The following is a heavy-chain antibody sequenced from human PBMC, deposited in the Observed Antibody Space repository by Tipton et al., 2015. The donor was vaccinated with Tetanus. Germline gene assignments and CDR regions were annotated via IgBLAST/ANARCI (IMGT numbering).Heavy chain of an antibody. Sequence: QLVQSGGEVKKPGESLKISCKGSGYIFNNYWIGWVRQKPGKGLEWMGIVYPGASDTRYSPSFQGQVTISVDTSINPAYLQWSSLKASDTSMFYCARAHCTDGVCNFDFWGQGALVTVAS. J-gene: IGHJ4*02. CDR1: GYIFNNYW. D-gene: IGHD2-8*01. V-gene: IGHV5-51*01. CDR3: ARAHCTDGVCNFDF. CDR2: VYPGASDT.